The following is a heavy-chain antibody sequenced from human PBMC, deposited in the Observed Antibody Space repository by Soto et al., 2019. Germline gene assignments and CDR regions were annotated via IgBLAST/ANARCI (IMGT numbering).Heavy chain of an antibody. V-gene: IGHV4-59*08. D-gene: IGHD3-16*01. CDR3: ARRYGWAFDI. Sequence: SETLSLTCTVSGGSISSYYWSWIRQPPGKGLEWIGYIYYRGSTNYNPSLKSRVTISVDTSKNQFSLKLSSVTAADTAVYYCARRYGWAFDIWGQGTMVTVS. J-gene: IGHJ3*02. CDR2: IYYRGST. CDR1: GGSISSYY.